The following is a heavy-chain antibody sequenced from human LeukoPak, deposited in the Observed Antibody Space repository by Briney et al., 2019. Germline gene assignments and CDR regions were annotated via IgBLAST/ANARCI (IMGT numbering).Heavy chain of an antibody. CDR3: ARDPTMKPFDI. Sequence: SETLSLTCTVSGGSISGYYWSWIRQPPGKGLEWIGYIYYSGSTSYNPSLKGRVTISVDTSKNQFSLKLSSVTAADTAVYYCARDPTMKPFDIWGQGTMVTVSS. CDR2: IYYSGST. CDR1: GGSISGYY. D-gene: IGHD3-22*01. J-gene: IGHJ3*02. V-gene: IGHV4-59*12.